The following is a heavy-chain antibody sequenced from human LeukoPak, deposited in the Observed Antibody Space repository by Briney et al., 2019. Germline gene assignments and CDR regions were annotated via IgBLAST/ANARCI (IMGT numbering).Heavy chain of an antibody. V-gene: IGHV3-30*04. J-gene: IGHJ4*02. CDR1: GFTFSSSA. D-gene: IGHD3-10*01. Sequence: GGSLRLSCAASGFTFSSSAMHWVRQAPGKGLEWVAVISYDGRNTYHADSVKGRFTISRDNSKNTLYLQVNSLRAEDTAVYFCARESVRGAFDYWGQGTLVTVS. CDR2: ISYDGRNT. CDR3: ARESVRGAFDY.